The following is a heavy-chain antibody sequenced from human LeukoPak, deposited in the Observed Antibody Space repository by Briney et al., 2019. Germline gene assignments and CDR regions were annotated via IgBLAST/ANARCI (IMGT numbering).Heavy chain of an antibody. V-gene: IGHV4-39*01. CDR3: ARCLPGQAEITMLQNWFDP. J-gene: IGHJ5*02. D-gene: IGHD3-10*01. CDR2: VYYSGST. CDR1: GGSITSSSYY. Sequence: SETLSLTCTVSGGSITSSSYYWGWIRQPPGKGLEWIGSVYYSGSTYYNPSLKSRVTMSVDTSKNQFSLKLSSVTAADTAVYYCARCLPGQAEITMLQNWFDPWGQGTLVTVSS.